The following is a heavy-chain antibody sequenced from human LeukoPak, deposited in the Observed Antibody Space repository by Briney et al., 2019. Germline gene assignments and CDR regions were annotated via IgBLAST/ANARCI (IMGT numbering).Heavy chain of an antibody. CDR2: IIPIFGTA. J-gene: IGHJ4*02. V-gene: IGHV1-69*05. D-gene: IGHD5-24*01. CDR1: GGRFSSYA. CDR3: ARARDGYNSWNFDY. Sequence: GSAEEVCFDAAGGRFSSYAIGWVRQAPGQGLEWMGRIIPIFGTANYAQKFQGRVTITTDESTSTAYMELSSLGSEDTAVYYCARARDGYNSWNFDYWGQGTLVTVSS.